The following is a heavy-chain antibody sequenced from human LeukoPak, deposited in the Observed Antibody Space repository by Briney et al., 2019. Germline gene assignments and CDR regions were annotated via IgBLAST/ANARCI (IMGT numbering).Heavy chain of an antibody. D-gene: IGHD3-16*01. V-gene: IGHV4-59*12. CDR2: IYYSGST. CDR1: GFTFSSYA. CDR3: ATLSTLYGMDV. Sequence: GSLRLSCAASGFTFSSYAMSWIRQPPGKGLEWIGYIYYSGSTNYNPSLKSRVTISVDTSKNQFSLKLSSVTAADTAVYYCATLSTLYGMDVWGQGTTVTVSS. J-gene: IGHJ6*02.